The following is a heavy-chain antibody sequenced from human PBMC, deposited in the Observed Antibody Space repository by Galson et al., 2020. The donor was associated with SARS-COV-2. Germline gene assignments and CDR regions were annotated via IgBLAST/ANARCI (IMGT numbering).Heavy chain of an antibody. CDR1: GDSVSSNSAA. J-gene: IGHJ3*02. CDR3: AGRVAGAGSLHI. Sequence: SQTLSLTCAISGDSVSSNSAAWNWIRQSPSRGLEWLGRTYYRSQWSTYYAVSVKSRITINPDTSKNQFSLQLNSVTPEDTAIYYCAGRVAGAGSLHIWGQGTMVIVSS. D-gene: IGHD6-13*01. V-gene: IGHV6-1*01. CDR2: TYYRSQWST.